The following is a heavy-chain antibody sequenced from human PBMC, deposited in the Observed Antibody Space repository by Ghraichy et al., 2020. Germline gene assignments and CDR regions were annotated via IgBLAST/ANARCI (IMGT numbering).Heavy chain of an antibody. CDR1: GYTFADYG. Sequence: SVKVSCKASGYTFADYGLSWVRQAPGQGLEWMGWIGAYNGNTNYAQKFQGRVTMTTDTSTTTAYMELRTLRSDDTAVYYCARAGATVTSHFDYWGQGTLVTVSS. D-gene: IGHD4-11*01. CDR2: IGAYNGNT. J-gene: IGHJ4*02. CDR3: ARAGATVTSHFDY. V-gene: IGHV1-18*01.